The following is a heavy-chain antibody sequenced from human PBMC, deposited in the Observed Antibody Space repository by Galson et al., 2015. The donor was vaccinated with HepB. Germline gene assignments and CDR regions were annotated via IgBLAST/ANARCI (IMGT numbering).Heavy chain of an antibody. CDR1: GFTFSNYA. Sequence: SLRLSCAASGFTFSNYAMSWVRQAPGKGLDWVATISGRGSSTYYADSVKGRFTVSRDTSKDTLYLLMNSLRAEDTVVYYCAKAPSGTKPYYFDYWGQGTLVTVSS. CDR3: AKAPSGTKPYYFDY. J-gene: IGHJ4*02. V-gene: IGHV3-23*01. D-gene: IGHD1-7*01. CDR2: ISGRGSST.